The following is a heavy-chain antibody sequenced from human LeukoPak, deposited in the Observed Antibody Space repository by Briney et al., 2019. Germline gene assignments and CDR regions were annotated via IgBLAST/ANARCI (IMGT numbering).Heavy chain of an antibody. CDR3: ARGLRRITIFGVARNWFDP. D-gene: IGHD3-3*01. CDR2: MNPNSGNT. J-gene: IGHJ5*02. CDR1: GYTFTSYD. V-gene: IGHV1-8*01. Sequence: ASVKVSCKASGYTFTSYDINWVRQATGQGLEWMGWMNPNSGNTGYAQKFQGRVTMTRNTSISTAYMELSSLRSEDTAVYYCARGLRRITIFGVARNWFDPWGQGTLVTVSS.